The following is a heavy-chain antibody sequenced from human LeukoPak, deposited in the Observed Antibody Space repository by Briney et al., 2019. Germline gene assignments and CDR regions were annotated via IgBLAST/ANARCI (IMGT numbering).Heavy chain of an antibody. D-gene: IGHD4-17*01. J-gene: IGHJ4*02. Sequence: SETLSLTCTVSGGSISSGGYYWSWIRQHPGKGLEWIGYIYYSGSTYYNPSLKSRVTISVDTSKNQFSLKLSSVTAADTAVYYSARVTLRLSLYYFDYWGQGTLVTVSS. CDR2: IYYSGST. CDR1: GGSISSGGYY. V-gene: IGHV4-31*03. CDR3: ARVTLRLSLYYFDY.